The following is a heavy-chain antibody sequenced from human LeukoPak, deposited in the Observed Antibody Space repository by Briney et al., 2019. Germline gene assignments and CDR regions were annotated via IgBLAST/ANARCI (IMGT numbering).Heavy chain of an antibody. V-gene: IGHV1-2*04. Sequence: ASVKVSCKTSGYTFSGYYMHWVRQAPGQGLEWMGWTNPNSGDTNYAQKFQGWVTMTRDTSISTAYMELSRLRSDDTAIYYCAGHWGSNDAFDIWGQGTMVTVSS. D-gene: IGHD7-27*01. CDR1: GYTFSGYY. J-gene: IGHJ3*02. CDR2: TNPNSGDT. CDR3: AGHWGSNDAFDI.